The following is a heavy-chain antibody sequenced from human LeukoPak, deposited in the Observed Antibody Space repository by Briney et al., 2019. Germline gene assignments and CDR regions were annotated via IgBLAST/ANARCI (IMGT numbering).Heavy chain of an antibody. CDR2: MNPSDGST. J-gene: IGHJ4*02. CDR3: AKSRTTGSASSDY. V-gene: IGHV1-46*01. CDR1: GYTFTGYY. Sequence: GASVKVSCKASGYTFTGYYIHWVRQAPGQGLEWMGIMNPSDGSTSYAQKFRGRVTMTRDTSTTTVYMEMSNLSSEDTAMYYCAKSRTTGSASSDYWGQGTLVTVSS. D-gene: IGHD2-8*02.